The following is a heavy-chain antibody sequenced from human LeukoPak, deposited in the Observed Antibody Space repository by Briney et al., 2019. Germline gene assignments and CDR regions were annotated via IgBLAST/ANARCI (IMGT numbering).Heavy chain of an antibody. CDR1: GFASTSYA. J-gene: IGHJ4*02. D-gene: IGHD3-10*01. V-gene: IGHV3-23*01. CDR3: AKEPEGLLWFGEPIV. CDR2: ISGSGGST. Sequence: GSLRLSCAASGFASTSYAMSSVREAPGERLECVSGISGSGGSTYYADSVKGRFTISRDNSKNTLYLQMISLRAEDTAVYYCAKEPEGLLWFGEPIVWGQGTLVTVSS.